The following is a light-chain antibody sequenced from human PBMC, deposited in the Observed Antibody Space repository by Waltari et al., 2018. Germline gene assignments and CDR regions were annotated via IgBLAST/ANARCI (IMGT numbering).Light chain of an antibody. Sequence: QSALTPPPSVSGAPGQRVTISCTGSSSNIGAGYAVHWYHHLPGTAPTLLIFGNNNRPSGVPDRFSGSKSGTSASLAITGLQAEDEADYYCQSYDSSLSGVLFGGGTKLTVL. J-gene: IGLJ2*01. CDR3: QSYDSSLSGVL. CDR1: SSNIGAGYA. V-gene: IGLV1-40*01. CDR2: GNN.